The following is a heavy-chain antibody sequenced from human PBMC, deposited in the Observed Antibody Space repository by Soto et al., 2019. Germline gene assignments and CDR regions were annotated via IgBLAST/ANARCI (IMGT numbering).Heavy chain of an antibody. Sequence: EVQLVESGGGLVQPGGSLSLSCAASGFTFSSYWMHWVRQAPGKGLVWVSGINSDGISTSYADSVKGRFTISRDNAKNTLYLQMNSLRAEDTAVYYCGYSYGLGYWGQGTLVTVSS. J-gene: IGHJ4*02. D-gene: IGHD5-18*01. CDR1: GFTFSSYW. CDR2: INSDGIST. V-gene: IGHV3-74*01. CDR3: GYSYGLGY.